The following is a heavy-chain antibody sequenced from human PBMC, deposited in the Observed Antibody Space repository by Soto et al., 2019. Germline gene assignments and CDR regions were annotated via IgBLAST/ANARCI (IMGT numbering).Heavy chain of an antibody. D-gene: IGHD3-9*01. CDR2: IIPIFGTA. Sequence: QVQLVQSGAEVKKPGSSVKVSCKASGGTFSSYAISWVRQAPGQGLEWMGGIIPIFGTANYAQKFQGRVTITADKSTSTAYMELSSLRSEDTAVYYCARGDDILTGYYPSYYYGMDVWGQGTTVTVSS. CDR3: ARGDDILTGYYPSYYYGMDV. J-gene: IGHJ6*02. CDR1: GGTFSSYA. V-gene: IGHV1-69*06.